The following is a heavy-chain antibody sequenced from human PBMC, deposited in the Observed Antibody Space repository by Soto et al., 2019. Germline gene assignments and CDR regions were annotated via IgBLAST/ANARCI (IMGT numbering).Heavy chain of an antibody. CDR2: IIPIFGTA. J-gene: IGHJ6*02. V-gene: IGHV1-69*06. CDR1: GGTFSSYA. Sequence: QVQLVQSGAEVKKPGSSVKASCKASGGTFSSYAISWVRQAPGQGLEWMGGIIPIFGTANYAQKFQGRVTITADKSTSTAYMELSSLRSEDTAVYYCARGGYYDFWSGSFDYYYYGMDVWGQGTTVTVSS. CDR3: ARGGYYDFWSGSFDYYYYGMDV. D-gene: IGHD3-3*01.